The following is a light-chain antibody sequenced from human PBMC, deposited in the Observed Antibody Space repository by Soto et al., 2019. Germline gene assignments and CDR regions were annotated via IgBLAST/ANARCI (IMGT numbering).Light chain of an antibody. Sequence: DIPVTQSPSTLSGSLGERVTITCRASQTISSWLAWYQQKPGKAPKLLIYKASTLKSGVPSRFSGSGSGTEFTLTISSLQPDDFATYYCQHYNSYSEAFGQGAKVDIK. V-gene: IGKV1-5*03. CDR1: QTISSW. CDR2: KAS. CDR3: QHYNSYSEA. J-gene: IGKJ1*01.